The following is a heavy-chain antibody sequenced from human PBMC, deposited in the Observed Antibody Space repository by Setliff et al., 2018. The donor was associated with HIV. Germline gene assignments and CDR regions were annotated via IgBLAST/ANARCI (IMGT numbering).Heavy chain of an antibody. D-gene: IGHD2-2*01. V-gene: IGHV1-2*06. CDR2: INPNSGAT. J-gene: IGHJ6*03. CDR1: GYTFIGYH. CDR3: ARGRGYCSSHGCFYYYRDV. Sequence: ASVKVSCKASGYTFIGYHIHWVRQAPRQGLEWMGRINPNSGATNYAQKFQGRVTMTRDTSSRTAYMELSRLRSDDTAVYFCARGRGYCSSHGCFYYYRDVWAEGTTVTVSS.